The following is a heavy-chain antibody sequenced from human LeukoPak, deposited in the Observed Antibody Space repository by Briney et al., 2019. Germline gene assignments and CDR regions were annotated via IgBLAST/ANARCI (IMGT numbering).Heavy chain of an antibody. D-gene: IGHD6-19*01. Sequence: PGGSLRLSCAASGFRFDDHGMSWVRQVPGKGLEWVSGINWNGGSTGYGDSVKGRFTISRDNAKNSLYLKMNSLRAEDTALYYCAGXXRNGWYFDYWGQGILVTVSS. CDR1: GFRFDDHG. V-gene: IGHV3-20*04. CDR3: AGXXRNGWYFDY. CDR2: INWNGGST. J-gene: IGHJ4*02.